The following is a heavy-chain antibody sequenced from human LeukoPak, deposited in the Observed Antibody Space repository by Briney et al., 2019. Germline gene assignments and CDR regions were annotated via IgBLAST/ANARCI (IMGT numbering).Heavy chain of an antibody. CDR1: GGSISSYY. Sequence: SETLSLNCTVSGGSISSYYWSWLRQPPGKGLEWIGYIYYSGRTNYNHSLKSRVTISVDTSTNQFSLKLRSVTAADTAVYYCARRGRSAQPPLNYYYYYMDVWGKGTTVTISS. D-gene: IGHD2-8*01. V-gene: IGHV4-59*01. J-gene: IGHJ6*03. CDR3: ARRGRSAQPPLNYYYYYMDV. CDR2: IYYSGRT.